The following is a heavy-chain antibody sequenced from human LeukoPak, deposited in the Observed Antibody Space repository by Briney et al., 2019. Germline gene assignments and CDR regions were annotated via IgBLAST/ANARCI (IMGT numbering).Heavy chain of an antibody. D-gene: IGHD2-15*01. V-gene: IGHV1-18*01. CDR3: AREEVVVAALGGSYGMDV. CDR1: GYTFTSYG. J-gene: IGHJ6*02. Sequence: ASVKVSCKASGYTFTSYGISWVRQAPGQGLEWMGWISAYNGNTNYAQKLQGRVTMTTDTSTSTAYMELRSLRSDDTAVYYCAREEVVVAALGGSYGMDVWGQGTTVTVSS. CDR2: ISAYNGNT.